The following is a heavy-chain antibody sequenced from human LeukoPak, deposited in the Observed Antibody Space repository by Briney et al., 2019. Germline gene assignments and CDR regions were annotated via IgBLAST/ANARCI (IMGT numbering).Heavy chain of an antibody. Sequence: GGSLRLSCAASGFTFSSCEMNWVRQAPGQGLEWVSYISSSGSTIYYADSVKGRFTISRDNAKNSLYLQMNSLRAEDTAVYDCAELGITMIGGVWGKGTTVTISS. CDR2: ISSSGSTI. V-gene: IGHV3-48*03. J-gene: IGHJ6*04. D-gene: IGHD3-10*02. CDR1: GFTFSSCE. CDR3: AELGITMIGGV.